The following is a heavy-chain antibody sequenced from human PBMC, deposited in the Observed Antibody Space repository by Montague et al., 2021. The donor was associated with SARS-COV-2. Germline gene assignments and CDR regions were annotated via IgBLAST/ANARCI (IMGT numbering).Heavy chain of an antibody. J-gene: IGHJ3*02. CDR2: IYDGGAV. CDR3: VRDHPYGGPRGAYDI. CDR1: GGSITGYY. Sequence: SETLSLTCTVSGGSITGYYWTWLRRSPGKVLEWIAYIYDGGAVNYNPSLGSRVTISTDTSKNQLSLKVDSMTAADTAVYYCVRDHPYGGPRGAYDIWGQGTVVTVSS. V-gene: IGHV4-59*01. D-gene: IGHD4-23*01.